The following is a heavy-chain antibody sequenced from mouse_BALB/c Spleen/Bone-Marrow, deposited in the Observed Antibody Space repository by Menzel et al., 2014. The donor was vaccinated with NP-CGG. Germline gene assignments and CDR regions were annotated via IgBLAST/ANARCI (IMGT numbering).Heavy chain of an antibody. V-gene: IGHV1S81*02. CDR1: GYTFXSYY. CDR3: TRYGNYYFDY. CDR2: INPSNGGT. J-gene: IGHJ2*01. Sequence: VQLVESGAELVKPGASVKLSCKASGYTFXSYYMYWVKQRPGQGLEWIGEINPSNGGTNFNEKFKSKATLTVDKSSSTAYMQLSSLTSEDSAVYYCTRYGNYYFDYWGQGTTLTVSP. D-gene: IGHD2-1*01.